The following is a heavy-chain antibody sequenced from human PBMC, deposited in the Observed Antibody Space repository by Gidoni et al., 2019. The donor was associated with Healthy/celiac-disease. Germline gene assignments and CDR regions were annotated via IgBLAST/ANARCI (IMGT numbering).Heavy chain of an antibody. CDR2: ISYDGSNK. J-gene: IGHJ4*02. Sequence: QVQLVESGGGVVQPGRSLRLSCAASGFTFSSYVMHWVRQAPGKGLEWVAVISYDGSNKYYADSVKGRFTISRDNSKNTLYLQMNSLRAEDTAVYYCAKGTGCSSTSCYPQIDYWGQGTLVTVSS. V-gene: IGHV3-30*18. CDR3: AKGTGCSSTSCYPQIDY. D-gene: IGHD2-2*01. CDR1: GFTFSSYV.